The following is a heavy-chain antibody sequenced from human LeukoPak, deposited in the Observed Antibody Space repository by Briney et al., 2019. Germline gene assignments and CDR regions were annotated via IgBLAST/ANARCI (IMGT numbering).Heavy chain of an antibody. CDR3: ARASIVVPATGWFDP. Sequence: PSETLSLTCAVSGGSISSNNWWGWVRQPPGKGLEWIGEIYHSGSPNYNPSLKSRVAISIDKSKNQFSLKLSSVTAADTAVYYCARASIVVPATGWFDPWGQGTLVTVSS. D-gene: IGHD2-2*01. J-gene: IGHJ5*02. CDR2: IYHSGSP. V-gene: IGHV4-4*02. CDR1: GGSISSNNW.